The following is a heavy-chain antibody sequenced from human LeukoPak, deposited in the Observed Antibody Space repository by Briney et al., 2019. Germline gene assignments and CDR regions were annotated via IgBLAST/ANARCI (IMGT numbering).Heavy chain of an antibody. CDR3: ARLVFAYGRSFDS. D-gene: IGHD3-10*01. V-gene: IGHV3-7*04. J-gene: IGHJ4*02. CDR1: GFTFTSYW. Sequence: GGSLRLSCAASGFTFTSYWMTWVRQAPGKGLEWVANIKQDGSDKYYVDSVKGRFTISRDNANNSACLQMDSLRAEDTAVYYCARLVFAYGRSFDSWGQGTVVTVSS. CDR2: IKQDGSDK.